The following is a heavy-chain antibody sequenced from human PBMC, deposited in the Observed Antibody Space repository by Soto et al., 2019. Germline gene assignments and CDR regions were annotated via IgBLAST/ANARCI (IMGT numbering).Heavy chain of an antibody. CDR1: GFSLSTSGVG. CDR3: EHRNSSGWSGWFDP. V-gene: IGHV2-5*02. CDR2: IYWDDDK. J-gene: IGHJ5*02. D-gene: IGHD6-19*01. Sequence: QITLKESGPTLVKPTQTLTLTCTFSGFSLSTSGVGVGWIRQPPGKALEWLALIYWDDDKRYSPSLKSRLTFTEDDSINQVVLTMPNMDPVDTATYYGEHRNSSGWSGWFDPWGQGTLVTVSS.